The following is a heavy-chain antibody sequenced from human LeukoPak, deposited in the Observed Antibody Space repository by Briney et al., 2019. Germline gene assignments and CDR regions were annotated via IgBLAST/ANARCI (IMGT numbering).Heavy chain of an antibody. CDR3: ARDLPTMAPYFDY. Sequence: PGGSLRLSCAASGFTFSSYAMHGVRQAPGKGLEWVAVISYDGSNKYYADSVKGRFTISRDNSKNTLYLQMNSLRAEDTAVYYCARDLPTMAPYFDYWGQGTLVTVSS. J-gene: IGHJ4*02. V-gene: IGHV3-30-3*01. CDR2: ISYDGSNK. CDR1: GFTFSSYA. D-gene: IGHD4/OR15-4a*01.